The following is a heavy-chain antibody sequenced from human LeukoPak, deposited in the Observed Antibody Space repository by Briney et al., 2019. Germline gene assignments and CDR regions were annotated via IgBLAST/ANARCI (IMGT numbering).Heavy chain of an antibody. CDR3: ARRAFPRCYSL. J-gene: IGHJ4*02. D-gene: IGHD2-15*01. Sequence: SETLSLTCAVYGGSFSGYYWSWFRQPPGKGLEWIGEINHSGSTNYNPSLKSRVTISVDTSKNQFSLKVRPVTAADTAVFYCARRAFPRCYSLWGQGTLVTVSS. CDR1: GGSFSGYY. V-gene: IGHV4-34*01. CDR2: INHSGST.